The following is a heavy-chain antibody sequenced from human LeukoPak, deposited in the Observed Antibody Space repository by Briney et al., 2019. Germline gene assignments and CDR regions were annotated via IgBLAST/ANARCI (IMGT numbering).Heavy chain of an antibody. Sequence: PSETLSLTCSVSGGSISSDSFYWGWIRQPPGKGLEWIGSMYYSGSTYYNPSLKSRVTISVGTSKNQFSLKLSSVTAADTAVYYCARWTKNYFDYWGQGTLVTVSS. CDR3: ARWTKNYFDY. CDR1: GGSISSDSFY. D-gene: IGHD3/OR15-3a*01. J-gene: IGHJ4*02. CDR2: MYYSGST. V-gene: IGHV4-39*01.